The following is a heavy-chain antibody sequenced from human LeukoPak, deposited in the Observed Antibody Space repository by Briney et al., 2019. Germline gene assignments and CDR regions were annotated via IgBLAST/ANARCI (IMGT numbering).Heavy chain of an antibody. CDR3: ARDRIGTSLGEI. J-gene: IGHJ4*02. V-gene: IGHV1-2*02. CDR1: GYTFTGHY. Sequence: ASVKVSCKASGYTFTGHYMHWVRQAPGKGLEWMGWIIPNTGGTNLAQKFQGRVTMTRDTSISTAYMELSRLTSDDTAVYYCARDRIGTSLGEIWGQGTLVTVSS. D-gene: IGHD3-10*01. CDR2: IIPNTGGT.